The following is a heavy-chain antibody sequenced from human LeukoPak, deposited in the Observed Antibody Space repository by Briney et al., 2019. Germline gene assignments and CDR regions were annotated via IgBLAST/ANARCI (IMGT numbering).Heavy chain of an antibody. D-gene: IGHD1-26*01. J-gene: IGHJ3*02. CDR2: IYPGDSDT. V-gene: IGHV5-51*01. Sequence: GESLKISCKGSGYSFTSYWIGWVRQMPGKGLEWMGIIYPGDSDTRYSPSFQGQVTISADKSISTAYLQWSSLKASDTAMYYCARPAATLVGASEGYDAFDIWGQGTMVTVSS. CDR1: GYSFTSYW. CDR3: ARPAATLVGASEGYDAFDI.